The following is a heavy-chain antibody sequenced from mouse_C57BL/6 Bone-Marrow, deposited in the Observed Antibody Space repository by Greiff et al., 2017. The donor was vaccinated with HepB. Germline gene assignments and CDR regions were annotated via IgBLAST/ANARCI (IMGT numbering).Heavy chain of an antibody. J-gene: IGHJ3*01. CDR3: TRGGLYGSSYGFAY. CDR1: GFTFSSYA. Sequence: EVQLVESGEGLVKPGGSLKLSCAASGFTFSSYAMSWVRQTPEKRLEWVAYISSGGDYIYYADTVQGRFTISRDNARNTLYLQMSSLKSEDTAMYYCTRGGLYGSSYGFAYWGQGTLVTVSA. D-gene: IGHD1-1*01. CDR2: ISSGGDYI. V-gene: IGHV5-9-1*02.